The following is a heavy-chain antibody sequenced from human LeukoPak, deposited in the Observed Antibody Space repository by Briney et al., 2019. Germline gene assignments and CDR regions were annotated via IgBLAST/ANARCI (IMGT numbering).Heavy chain of an antibody. CDR3: ARARSGPRGYMDV. V-gene: IGHV3-48*04. CDR2: ISSSSSTI. CDR1: GFTFSSYS. D-gene: IGHD3-10*01. Sequence: PGGSLRLSCAASGFTFSSYSMNWVRQAPGKGLEWVSYISSSSSTIYYADSVKGRFTISRDNAKNSLYLQMNSLRAEDTAVYYCARARSGPRGYMDVWGKGTTVTVSS. J-gene: IGHJ6*03.